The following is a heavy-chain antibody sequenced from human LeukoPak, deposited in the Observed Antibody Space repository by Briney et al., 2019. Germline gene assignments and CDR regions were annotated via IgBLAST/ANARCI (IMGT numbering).Heavy chain of an antibody. CDR3: ARGTEQWLVLFDF. V-gene: IGHV3-48*03. CDR2: ISSSGGTI. D-gene: IGHD6-19*01. J-gene: IGHJ4*02. CDR1: GFAFSSYE. Sequence: GGSLRLSCAASGFAFSSYEMNWVRQAPGKGLEWVSYISSSGGTIYYADSVKGRFTISRDNAKNSLYLQMNILRAEDTAVYYCARGTEQWLVLFDFWGQGALVTVSS.